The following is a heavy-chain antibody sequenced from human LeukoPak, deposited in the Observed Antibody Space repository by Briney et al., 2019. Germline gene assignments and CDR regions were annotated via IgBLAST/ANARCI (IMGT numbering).Heavy chain of an antibody. CDR1: GFTFSSYW. J-gene: IGHJ4*02. Sequence: SGGSLRLSCAASGFTFSSYWMSWVRQAPGKGLEWVANIKQDGSEKYYVDSVKGRLTISRDNAKNSLYLQMNSLRAEDTAVYYCATPSRGYSGYDYYFDYWGQGTLVTVSS. CDR2: IKQDGSEK. CDR3: ATPSRGYSGYDYYFDY. D-gene: IGHD5-12*01. V-gene: IGHV3-7*01.